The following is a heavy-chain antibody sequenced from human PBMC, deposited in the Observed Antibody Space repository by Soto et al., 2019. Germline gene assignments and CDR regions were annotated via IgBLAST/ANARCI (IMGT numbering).Heavy chain of an antibody. CDR3: AAPPNRDAYNYGY. CDR1: GLTFSSSA. Sequence: SVKVSCKASGLTFSSSAVQWVRQARGQRLEWIGWIVIGSGSTKYAQKFQERVTITRDMSTSTAYMELNSLRSEDTAVYFCAAPPNRDAYNYGYWGQGTLVTVSS. D-gene: IGHD5-12*01. J-gene: IGHJ4*02. V-gene: IGHV1-58*01. CDR2: IVIGSGST.